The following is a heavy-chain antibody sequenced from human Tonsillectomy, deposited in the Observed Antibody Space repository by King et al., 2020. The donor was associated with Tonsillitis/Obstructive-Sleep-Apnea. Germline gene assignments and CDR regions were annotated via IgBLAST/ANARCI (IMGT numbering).Heavy chain of an antibody. CDR1: GYTFTSYG. Sequence: VQLVESGAEVKKPGASVKVSCKASGYTFTSYGISWVRQAPGQGLEWMGWISAYNGDTKYAQNLQGRVTMTTDTSTSTAYMELGSLRSDDTALYYCARVNYDSSGYYEGFDYWGQGTLVTVSS. D-gene: IGHD3-22*01. V-gene: IGHV1-18*01. J-gene: IGHJ4*02. CDR2: ISAYNGDT. CDR3: ARVNYDSSGYYEGFDY.